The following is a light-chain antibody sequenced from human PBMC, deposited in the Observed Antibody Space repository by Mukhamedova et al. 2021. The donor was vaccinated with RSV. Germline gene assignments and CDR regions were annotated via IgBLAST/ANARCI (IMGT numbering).Light chain of an antibody. CDR3: QQFNTYPIT. CDR2: DVS. V-gene: IGKV1-13*02. J-gene: IGKJ5*01. Sequence: WYQRRVHGKAPKLLIYDVSSLQSGVSSRFSGSASGTDFTLTISSLQPEDFATYYCQQFNTYPITFGQGTRLEIK.